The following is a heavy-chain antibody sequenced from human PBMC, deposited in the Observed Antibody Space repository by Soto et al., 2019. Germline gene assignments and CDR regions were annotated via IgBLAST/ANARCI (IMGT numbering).Heavy chain of an antibody. V-gene: IGHV4-31*03. D-gene: IGHD3-22*01. Sequence: SETLSLTCTVSGGSISSGGYYWSWIRQHPGKGLEWIGYIYYSGSTYYNPSLKSRVTISVDTSKNQFSLKLSSVTAADTAVYYCARGPPRYYDSSGSGSVDPWGQGALVTVSS. J-gene: IGHJ5*02. CDR3: ARGPPRYYDSSGSGSVDP. CDR2: IYYSGST. CDR1: GGSISSGGYY.